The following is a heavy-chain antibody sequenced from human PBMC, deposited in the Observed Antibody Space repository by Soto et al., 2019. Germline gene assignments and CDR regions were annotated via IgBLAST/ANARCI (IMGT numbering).Heavy chain of an antibody. CDR3: ARDTGCSGGSCYSPLKNTVGRYGMDV. V-gene: IGHV1-2*04. CDR2: INPNSGGT. J-gene: IGHJ6*02. D-gene: IGHD2-15*01. CDR1: SCTVTGYY. Sequence: ASVKTASRGSSCTVTGYYMHWARQSPGKGPEWMGWINPNSGGTNYAQKFQGWVTMTRDTSISTAYMELSRLRSDDTAVYYCARDTGCSGGSCYSPLKNTVGRYGMDVWGQGTTVTVSS.